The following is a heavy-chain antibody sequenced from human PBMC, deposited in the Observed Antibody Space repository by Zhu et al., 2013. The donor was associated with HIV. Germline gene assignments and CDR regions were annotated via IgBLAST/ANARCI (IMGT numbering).Heavy chain of an antibody. D-gene: IGHD1-26*01. V-gene: IGHV4-59*01. CDR3: ARHRPVPEIQGARHYYYGMDV. J-gene: IGHJ6*02. CDR1: GGSISSYY. Sequence: QVQLQESGPGLVKPSETLSLTCTVSGGSISSYYWSWIRQPPGKGLEWIGYIYYSGSTNYNPSLKSRVTISVDTSKNQFSLKLSSVTAADTAVYYCARHRPVPEIQGARHYYYGMDVWGQGTTVTVSS. CDR2: IYYSGST.